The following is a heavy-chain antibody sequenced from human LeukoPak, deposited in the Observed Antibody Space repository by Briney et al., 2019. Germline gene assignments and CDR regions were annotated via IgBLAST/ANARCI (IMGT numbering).Heavy chain of an antibody. V-gene: IGHV3-23*01. CDR2: ISGSGGST. D-gene: IGHD4-17*01. CDR3: AKDGDYGDYMWY. J-gene: IGHJ4*02. CDR1: GFTFSSYA. Sequence: PGGSLRLSCAASGFTFSSYAISWVRQAPGKGLEWVSAISGSGGSTYYADSVKGRFTISRDNSKNTLYLQMNSLRAENTAVYYCAKDGDYGDYMWYWGQGTLVTVSS.